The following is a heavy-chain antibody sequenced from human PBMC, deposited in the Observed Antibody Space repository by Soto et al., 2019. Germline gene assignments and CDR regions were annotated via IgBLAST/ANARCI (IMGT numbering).Heavy chain of an antibody. CDR3: AHRVLRTVFGLVTTTAIYFDF. CDR2: IYWDDDK. J-gene: IGHJ4*02. V-gene: IGHV2-5*02. Sequence: QITLNESGPTLVKPTQTLTLTCTFSGFSLTNSGVGVGWIRQSPGKAPEWLALIYWDDDKRYSPSLKSRLTITKDTSKNQVVLTMANLDPADTATYYCAHRVLRTVFGLVTTTAIYFDFWGQGTPVAVSS. CDR1: GFSLTNSGVG. D-gene: IGHD3-3*01.